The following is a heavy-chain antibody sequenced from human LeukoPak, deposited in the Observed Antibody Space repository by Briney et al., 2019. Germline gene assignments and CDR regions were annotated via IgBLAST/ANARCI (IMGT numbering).Heavy chain of an antibody. V-gene: IGHV3-30*03. Sequence: GGSLRLSCAGSGFTFSNYGMHWVRQAPGKGLEWVAVISYDGSNKFYADSVKGRLTISRDNSKNMLYVQMNSLRAEDTAVYYCARGYYYESSADFDYWGLGTLVTVSS. D-gene: IGHD3-22*01. J-gene: IGHJ4*02. CDR2: ISYDGSNK. CDR3: ARGYYYESSADFDY. CDR1: GFTFSNYG.